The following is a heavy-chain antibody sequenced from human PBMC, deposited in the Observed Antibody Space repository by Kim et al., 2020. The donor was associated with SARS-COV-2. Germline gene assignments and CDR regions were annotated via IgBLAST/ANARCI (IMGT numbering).Heavy chain of an antibody. V-gene: IGHV3-49*04. J-gene: IGHJ6*02. CDR1: GFTFGDYA. D-gene: IGHD3-10*01. Sequence: GGSLRLSCTASGFTFGDYAMSWVRQAPGKGLEWVGFIRSKAYGGTTEYAASVKVRFTISRDDSKSIAYLQMNSLKTEDTAVYYCTRDPRGPDEQYYYYGMDVWGQGTPVTVSS. CDR2: IRSKAYGGTT. CDR3: TRDPRGPDEQYYYYGMDV.